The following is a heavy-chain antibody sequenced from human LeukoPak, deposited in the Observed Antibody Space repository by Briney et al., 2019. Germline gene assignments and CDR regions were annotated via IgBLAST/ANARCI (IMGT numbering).Heavy chain of an antibody. CDR1: GFTFSSYA. CDR3: AREGTGNYGMDV. J-gene: IGHJ6*02. Sequence: GGSLRLSCAASGFTFSSYAMHWVRQAPGKGLEWVAVISYDGSNKYYADSVKGRFTISRDNSKNTLYLQMNSLRAEDTAVYYCAREGTGNYGMDVWGQGTTVTVSS. V-gene: IGHV3-30-3*01. D-gene: IGHD3-10*01. CDR2: ISYDGSNK.